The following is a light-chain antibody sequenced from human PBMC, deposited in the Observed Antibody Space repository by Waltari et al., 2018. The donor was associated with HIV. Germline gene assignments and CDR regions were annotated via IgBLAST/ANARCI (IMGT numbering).Light chain of an antibody. CDR3: QQYNTYPLT. CDR1: QSISTW. J-gene: IGKJ4*01. Sequence: IQMAQSPSTLSASVGDTATITCRASQSISTWLAWYQQKPGKAPNLLIYKASTLESGVPSRFTGGGSETEVTLTISSLQPDDFATYYCQQYNTYPLTFGGGTKVETK. V-gene: IGKV1-5*03. CDR2: KAS.